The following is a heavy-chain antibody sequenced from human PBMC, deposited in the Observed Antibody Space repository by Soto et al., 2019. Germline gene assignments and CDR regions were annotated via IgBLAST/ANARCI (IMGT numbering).Heavy chain of an antibody. D-gene: IGHD2-2*01. J-gene: IGHJ1*01. CDR3: TRGPRASSGGTGAY. CDR1: GFSFDSYW. Sequence: EVQLMESGGGLVQPGGSLRLSCAASGFSFDSYWMHWVRQAPGQGPMWVSRIDYDGTTTNYADSVKGRFTISRDNAKSTLYLQMNSLRPEDTAVYYCTRGPRASSGGTGAYWGKGTLVTVSS. V-gene: IGHV3-74*01. CDR2: IDYDGTTT.